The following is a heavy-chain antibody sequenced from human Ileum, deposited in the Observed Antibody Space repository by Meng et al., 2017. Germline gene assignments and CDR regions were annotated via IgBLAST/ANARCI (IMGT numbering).Heavy chain of an antibody. Sequence: QGLLKVSGPGRVKPSGTLSRTCAVTGDAISPSNWWNWVRQPPGEGLEWIGEIYHSGLVNYNLSLKSRVTLSIDKSKNQFSLKLISVTASDTGVYYCAANSGKKMHSWGQGTLVTVSS. CDR3: AANSGKKMHS. J-gene: IGHJ4*02. D-gene: IGHD4-23*01. CDR1: GDAISPSNW. CDR2: IYHSGLV. V-gene: IGHV4-4*02.